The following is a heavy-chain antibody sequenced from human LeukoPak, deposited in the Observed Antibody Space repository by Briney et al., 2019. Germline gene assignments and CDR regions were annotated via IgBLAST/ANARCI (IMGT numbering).Heavy chain of an antibody. CDR1: GYTFTSYD. Sequence: GASVKVSCKASGYTFTSYDINWVRQATGQGLEWMGWMNPNSGNTGYAQKFQGRVTMIRNTSISTAYMELSSLRSEDTAVYYCARGVYSSSWFLYYFDYWGQGNLVTVSS. D-gene: IGHD6-13*01. CDR3: ARGVYSSSWFLYYFDY. V-gene: IGHV1-8*01. CDR2: MNPNSGNT. J-gene: IGHJ4*02.